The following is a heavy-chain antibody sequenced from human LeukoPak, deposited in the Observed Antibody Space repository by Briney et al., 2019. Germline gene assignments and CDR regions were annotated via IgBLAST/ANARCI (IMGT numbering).Heavy chain of an antibody. CDR2: MRNDGSND. D-gene: IGHD6-13*01. J-gene: IGHJ5*02. Sequence: GGSLRLSCAASGFTFSDFGMHWVRQAPGKGLEWVAFMRNDGSNDYYPDSVKGRFTISRDNSRTTPYLQMHSLRIEDTAVYYCVKGGSSSHNWFDPWGQGILVTVSS. V-gene: IGHV3-30*02. CDR3: VKGGSSSHNWFDP. CDR1: GFTFSDFG.